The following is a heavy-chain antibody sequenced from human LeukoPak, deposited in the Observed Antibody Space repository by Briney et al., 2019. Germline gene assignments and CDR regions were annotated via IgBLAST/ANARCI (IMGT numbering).Heavy chain of an antibody. CDR3: AKDPIPLLWFGESFDL. D-gene: IGHD3-10*01. V-gene: IGHV3-23*01. CDR1: GFTFSSYA. Sequence: PGGSLRLSCAASGFTFSSYAMSWVRQAPGKGLEWVSAISGSVGSTYYADSVKGRFTISRDNSKNTLYLQMNSLRAEDTAVYYCAKDPIPLLWFGESFDLGGRGTLVTVSS. CDR2: ISGSVGST. J-gene: IGHJ2*01.